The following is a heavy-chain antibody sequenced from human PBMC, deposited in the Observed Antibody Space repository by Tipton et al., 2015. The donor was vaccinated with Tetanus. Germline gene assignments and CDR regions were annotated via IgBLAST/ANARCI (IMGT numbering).Heavy chain of an antibody. CDR2: ISSTSSYI. Sequence: SLRLSCAASGFIFSSYTMNWVRQAPGKGLEWVSSISSTSSYIYYADSLKGRFTISRDNAKSSLYLQMNSLRAEDTAAYYCASGSALDYWGQGTLVTVSS. V-gene: IGHV3-21*01. CDR1: GFIFSSYT. CDR3: ASGSALDY. D-gene: IGHD6-25*01. J-gene: IGHJ4*02.